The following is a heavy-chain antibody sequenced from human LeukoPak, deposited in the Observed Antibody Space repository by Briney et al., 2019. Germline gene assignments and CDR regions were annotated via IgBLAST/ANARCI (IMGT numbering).Heavy chain of an antibody. J-gene: IGHJ4*02. Sequence: SVKVSCKASGGTFSSYAISWVRQAPGQGLEWMGGIIPIFGTANYAQKFQGRVTITTDESTSTAYMELRSLRSDDTAVYYCARDPGSVVVPAAIRVGFDYWGQGTLVTVSS. V-gene: IGHV1-69*05. CDR3: ARDPGSVVVPAAIRVGFDY. CDR2: IIPIFGTA. D-gene: IGHD2-2*01. CDR1: GGTFSSYA.